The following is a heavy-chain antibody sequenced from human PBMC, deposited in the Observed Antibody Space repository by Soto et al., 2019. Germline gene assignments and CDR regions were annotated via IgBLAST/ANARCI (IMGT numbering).Heavy chain of an antibody. V-gene: IGHV3-23*01. CDR1: GFTFSNYA. CDR2: INIVGGAT. Sequence: EVQLLESGGGLVQPGGSLRLSCVASGFTFSNYAMSWVRQAPAKAPEWVSSINIVGGATNYADSVRGRFAMSRDDSTNTVFLQMNFLRADDTAVYYCTQHYYFESWGQGTLVTVSS. J-gene: IGHJ4*02. CDR3: TQHYYFES.